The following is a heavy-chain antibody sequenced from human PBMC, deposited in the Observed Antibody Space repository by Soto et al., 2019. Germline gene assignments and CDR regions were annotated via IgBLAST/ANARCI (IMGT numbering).Heavy chain of an antibody. CDR1: GGTFSSYA. Sequence: SVKVSCKASGGTFSSYAIIWVRPAPGQGLEWMGGIIPIFGTANYAQKFQGRVTITADESTSTAYMELSSLRSEDTAVYYCARAGGPNPNPYPYRTRILWSGAPGAYYYYYCLDVWGHGTTVTIAS. D-gene: IGHD2-21*01. V-gene: IGHV1-69*13. J-gene: IGHJ6*02. CDR3: ARAGGPNPNPYPYRTRILWSGAPGAYYYYYCLDV. CDR2: IIPIFGTA.